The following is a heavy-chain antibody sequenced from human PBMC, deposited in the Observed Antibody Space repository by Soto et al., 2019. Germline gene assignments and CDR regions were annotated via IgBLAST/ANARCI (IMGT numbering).Heavy chain of an antibody. CDR1: GFTFSSYA. CDR3: AKATSATCTGSICYAFDY. D-gene: IGHD2-8*02. J-gene: IGHJ4*02. CDR2: FSGGRDTT. V-gene: IGHV3-23*01. Sequence: VQLLESGGGLVQPGGSLRLSCVASGFTFSSYAMSWVRQAPGQRLEGVATFSGGRDTTWHADSVKGRFTVSRDSSKNTLAQQMNSLRPEDTALYYCAKATSATCTGSICYAFDYWGQGTLVTVSS.